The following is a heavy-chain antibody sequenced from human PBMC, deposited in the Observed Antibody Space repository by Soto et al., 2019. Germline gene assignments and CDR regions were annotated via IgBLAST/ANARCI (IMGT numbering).Heavy chain of an antibody. D-gene: IGHD3-22*01. CDR3: AKDNYDSSGYWFLGDPLGIFDY. CDR1: GFTFSSYA. Sequence: GGSLRLSCAASGFTFSSYAMSWVRQAPGKGLGWVSAISGSGGSTYYADSVKGRFTISRDNSKNTLYLQMNSLRAEDTAVYYCAKDNYDSSGYWFLGDPLGIFDYWGQGTLVTVSS. V-gene: IGHV3-23*01. J-gene: IGHJ4*02. CDR2: ISGSGGST.